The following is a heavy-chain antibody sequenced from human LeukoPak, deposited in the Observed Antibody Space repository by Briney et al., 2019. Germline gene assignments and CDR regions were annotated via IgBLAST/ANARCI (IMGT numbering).Heavy chain of an antibody. CDR1: SVSISSSSYY. CDR3: ANHPFDRGQYTYGMDV. D-gene: IGHD3-9*01. V-gene: IGHV4-39*01. CDR2: IHYSGST. J-gene: IGHJ6*02. Sequence: SETLSLTCTVYSVSISSSSYYWGWIRQPPGKGLEWIGSIHYSGSTYYNPSLKSPVTISVDTSKNQFSLNLSSVTAADTAVYYCANHPFDRGQYTYGMDVWGQGTTVTVSS.